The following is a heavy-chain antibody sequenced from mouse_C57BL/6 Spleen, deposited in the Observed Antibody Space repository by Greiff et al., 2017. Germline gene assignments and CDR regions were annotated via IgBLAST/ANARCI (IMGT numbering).Heavy chain of an antibody. D-gene: IGHD1-1*01. CDR2: LDPENGDT. CDR1: GFNIKDDY. V-gene: IGHV14-4*01. CDR3: TTGGGSSYFFAY. Sequence: VQLQQSGAELVRPGASVKLSCTASGFNIKDDYMHWVKQRPEQGLEWIGWLDPENGDTEYASKFQGKATITADTASNTAYLQLSSLTSEDTAVYYCTTGGGSSYFFAYWGQGTLVTVSA. J-gene: IGHJ3*01.